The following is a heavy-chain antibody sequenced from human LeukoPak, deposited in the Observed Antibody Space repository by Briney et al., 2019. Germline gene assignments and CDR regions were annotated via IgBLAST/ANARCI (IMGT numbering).Heavy chain of an antibody. J-gene: IGHJ3*02. CDR2: FSGSGGST. CDR1: GFTFSSYA. V-gene: IGHV3-23*01. CDR3: ATLDVDSSGYFNDAFDI. Sequence: GGSLRLSCAASGFTFSSYAMSWVRQAPGKGLECISGFSGSGGSTYYADSVKGRFTISRDNSKNTLYLQMNSLKAEDTAVYYCATLDVDSSGYFNDAFDIWGQGTMVTVSS. D-gene: IGHD3-22*01.